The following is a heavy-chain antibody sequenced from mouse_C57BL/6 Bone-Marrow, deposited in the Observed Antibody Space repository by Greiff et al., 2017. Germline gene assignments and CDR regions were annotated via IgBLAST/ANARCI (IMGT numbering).Heavy chain of an antibody. CDR2: ISNLAYSI. D-gene: IGHD1-1*01. CDR1: GFTFSDYG. J-gene: IGHJ1*03. CDR3: ARRDYYGSSYRYFDV. Sequence: EVKLEESGGGLVQPGGSLKLSCAASGFTFSDYGMAWVRQAPRKGPEWVAFISNLAYSIYYADTVTGRFTISRENAKNTLYLEMSSLRSEDTAMYYCARRDYYGSSYRYFDVWGTGTTVTVSS. V-gene: IGHV5-15*04.